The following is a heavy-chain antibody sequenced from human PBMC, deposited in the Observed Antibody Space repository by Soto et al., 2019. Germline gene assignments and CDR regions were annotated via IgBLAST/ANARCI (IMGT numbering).Heavy chain of an antibody. CDR2: IDHDGRST. V-gene: IGHV3-74*01. CDR1: GFSFSTYW. CDR3: VRKAGASYMPAEYFQH. J-gene: IGHJ1*01. D-gene: IGHD2-2*01. Sequence: EVQLVESGGGLVQPGGSLRLSCAASGFSFSTYWMHWVRQGPGKGLVWVSRIDHDGRSTSYADSVKGRFTISRDNAKNTLSLQMNSLTVEDTGVYYCVRKAGASYMPAEYFQHWGQGTVVTVSS.